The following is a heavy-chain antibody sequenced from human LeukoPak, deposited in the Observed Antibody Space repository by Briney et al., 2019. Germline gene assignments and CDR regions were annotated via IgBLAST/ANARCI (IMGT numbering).Heavy chain of an antibody. CDR2: IWYDGSNK. Sequence: GGSLRLSCAASGFTFSSYGMHWVRQAPGKGLEWVAVIWYDGSNKYYADSVKGRFTISRDNSKNTLYLQMDSLRAEDTAVYYCARGAAIAFDAFDIWGQGTMVTVSS. V-gene: IGHV3-33*01. CDR1: GFTFSSYG. D-gene: IGHD2-2*01. CDR3: ARGAAIAFDAFDI. J-gene: IGHJ3*02.